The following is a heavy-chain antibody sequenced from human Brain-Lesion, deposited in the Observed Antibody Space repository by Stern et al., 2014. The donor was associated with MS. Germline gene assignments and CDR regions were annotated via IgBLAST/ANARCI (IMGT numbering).Heavy chain of an antibody. CDR2: FDPEDGET. J-gene: IGHJ4*02. V-gene: IGHV1-24*01. Sequence: QVQLVQSGADVKKPGASVKVSCKVSGYTLPDLSMHWVRQAPRKGLEWMGGFDPEDGETIYAQKFQGRVTMTEDTSTDTAYMELSSLRSEDTAVYYCATLSPGAGGNYYRHFDYWGQGTLVTVSS. D-gene: IGHD1-26*01. CDR3: ATLSPGAGGNYYRHFDY. CDR1: GYTLPDLS.